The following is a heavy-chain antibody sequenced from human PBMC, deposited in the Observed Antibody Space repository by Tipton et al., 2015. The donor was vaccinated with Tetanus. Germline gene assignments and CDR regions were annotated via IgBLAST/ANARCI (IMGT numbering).Heavy chain of an antibody. J-gene: IGHJ4*02. V-gene: IGHV6-1*01. CDR1: GDSVPSNSAA. CDR3: AREENLSGSYDPLWFDY. Sequence: GLVKPSQTLSLTCAISGDSVPSNSAAWNWIRQSPSRGLEWLGRTYYRSKWYNDYAVSVKSRITINPDTSKNQFSLQLNSVTPEDTAVYYCAREENLSGSYDPLWFDYWGQGTLVTVSS. D-gene: IGHD1-26*01. CDR2: TYYRSKWYN.